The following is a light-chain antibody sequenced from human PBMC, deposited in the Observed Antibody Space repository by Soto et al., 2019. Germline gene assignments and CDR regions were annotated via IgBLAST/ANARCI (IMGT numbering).Light chain of an antibody. CDR3: QQYGSSLGIT. V-gene: IGKV3-20*01. CDR1: QSVSSSY. Sequence: EIVLTQSPGTLSLSPGERATLSCRASQSVSSSYLAWYQQKPGQAPRLLIYGASSRATGIPDRFSGSRSGTDFTLTISRLEPEDFAVYYCQQYGSSLGITFGQGTRLEIK. J-gene: IGKJ5*01. CDR2: GAS.